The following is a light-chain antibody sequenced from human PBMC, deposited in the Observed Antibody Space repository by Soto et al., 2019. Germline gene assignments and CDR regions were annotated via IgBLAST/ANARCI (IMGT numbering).Light chain of an antibody. V-gene: IGLV2-8*01. CDR3: TSHTASSTWV. CDR2: EVN. Sequence: QSALTQPPSASGSPGQSVTISCTGTSSDVGGYNYVSWYQQHPGRAPKLVIFEVNKRPSGVPDRFSGSKSGNTASLTVSGLQTEDEADYYCTSHTASSTWVFGGGTKLTVL. J-gene: IGLJ3*02. CDR1: SSDVGGYNY.